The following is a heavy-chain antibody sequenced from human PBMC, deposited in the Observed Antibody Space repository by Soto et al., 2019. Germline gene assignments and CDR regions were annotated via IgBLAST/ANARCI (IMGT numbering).Heavy chain of an antibody. Sequence: QVQLVQSGAEVKKPGSSVKVSCKASGGTFSSYAISWVRQAPGQGLEWMGGIIPIFGTANYAQKFQGRVTITADTSTSTAYMELSSLRSEDTAVYYCARDTRGCSGGSCYSFDYWGHGTLVTVSS. CDR1: GGTFSSYA. CDR2: IIPIFGTA. V-gene: IGHV1-69*06. D-gene: IGHD2-15*01. J-gene: IGHJ4*01. CDR3: ARDTRGCSGGSCYSFDY.